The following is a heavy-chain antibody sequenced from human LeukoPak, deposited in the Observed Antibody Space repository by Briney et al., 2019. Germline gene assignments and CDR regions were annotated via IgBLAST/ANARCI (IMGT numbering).Heavy chain of an antibody. CDR1: GGSISNYY. D-gene: IGHD2-15*01. CDR3: ARDCSGGSCYGAFDI. CDR2: IYDSGST. V-gene: IGHV4-30-4*01. Sequence: SETLSLTCTVSGGSISNYYWSWIRQPPGKGLEWIGYIYDSGSTYYNPSLKSRITISVDTSENRFSLKLSSVTATDTAVYYCARDCSGGSCYGAFDIWGQGTMVTVSS. J-gene: IGHJ3*02.